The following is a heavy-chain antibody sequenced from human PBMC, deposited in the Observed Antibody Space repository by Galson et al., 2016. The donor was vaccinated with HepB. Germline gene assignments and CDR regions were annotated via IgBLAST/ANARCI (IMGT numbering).Heavy chain of an antibody. CDR2: IHFSGTT. V-gene: IGHV4-59*01. Sequence: SETLSLTCTVSGGSISSDYCSWIRQSPGKGLEWVGFIHFSGTTNYNHALKSRVTISLDTSKNLFSLRLNSVTAADTAVDYGAKYSRLTMKYWGQGTLVTVSS. D-gene: IGHD4/OR15-4a*01. J-gene: IGHJ4*02. CDR1: GGSISSDY. CDR3: AKYSRLTMKY.